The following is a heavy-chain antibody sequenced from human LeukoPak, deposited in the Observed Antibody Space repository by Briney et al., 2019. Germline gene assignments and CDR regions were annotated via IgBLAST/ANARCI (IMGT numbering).Heavy chain of an antibody. J-gene: IGHJ4*02. V-gene: IGHV3-23*01. CDR3: AKGRTGFSYGYGIDY. CDR2: ISTSDGTT. D-gene: IGHD5-18*01. Sequence: GGSLRLSCAASGFTFSSYAMSCVRQAPGKGLEWVSSISTSDGTTYYADSVKGRFTISRDNSKNTLYLQMNSLRAEDAAIYYCAKGRTGFSYGYGIDYWGQGTLVTVSS. CDR1: GFTFSSYA.